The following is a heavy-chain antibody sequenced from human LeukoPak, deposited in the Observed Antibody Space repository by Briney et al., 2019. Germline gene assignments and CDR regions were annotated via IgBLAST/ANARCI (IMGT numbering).Heavy chain of an antibody. CDR1: GGSISSGDYY. D-gene: IGHD2-2*01. CDR3: ARDVVVVPAAMVNAFDI. Sequence: SETLSLTCTVSGGSISSGDYYWSWIRQPPGKGLEWIGYIYYSGSTYYNPSLKSRVTISVDTSKNQFSLKLSSVTAADTAVYYCARDVVVVPAAMVNAFDIWGQGTMVTVSS. CDR2: IYYSGST. J-gene: IGHJ3*02. V-gene: IGHV4-30-4*01.